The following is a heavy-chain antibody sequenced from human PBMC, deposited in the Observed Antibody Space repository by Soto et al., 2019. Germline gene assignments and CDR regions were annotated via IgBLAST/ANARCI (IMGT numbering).Heavy chain of an antibody. V-gene: IGHV4-38-2*01. J-gene: IGHJ4*02. Sequence: PSEVLSLPWAVSDDSISNVYYGGWIRHRRAEGLEWIGSIYHSGSTYYNPSLKSRVTISVDTSKNQFSLKLSSVTAADTAVYYCARQLRYFDWLLPRYYFDYWGQGTLVTVSS. CDR1: DDSISNVYY. D-gene: IGHD3-9*01. CDR3: ARQLRYFDWLLPRYYFDY. CDR2: IYHSGST.